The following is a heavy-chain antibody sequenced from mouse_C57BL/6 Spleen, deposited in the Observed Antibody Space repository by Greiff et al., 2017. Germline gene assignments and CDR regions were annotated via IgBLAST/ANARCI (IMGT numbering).Heavy chain of an antibody. CDR1: GFNIKDYY. D-gene: IGHD1-1*01. Sequence: EVKLVESGAALVRPGASVKLSCTASGFNIKDYYMHWVKQRPEQGLEWIGRIDPEDGDTEYAPKFQGKATMTADTSSNTAYLQLSSLTSEDTAVYYCTTNYYYANFAAWFAYWGQGTLVTVSA. CDR3: TTNYYYANFAAWFAY. V-gene: IGHV14-1*01. CDR2: IDPEDGDT. J-gene: IGHJ3*01.